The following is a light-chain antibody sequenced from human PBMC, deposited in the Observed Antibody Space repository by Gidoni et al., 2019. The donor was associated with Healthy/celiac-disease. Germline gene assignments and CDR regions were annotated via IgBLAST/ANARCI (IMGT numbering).Light chain of an antibody. V-gene: IGLV1-44*01. CDR1: SSHIGSNT. Sequence: QSVLTQPPSASGTPGQSVTISCSGSSSHIGSNTVNWYQQLPGTAPKLLIYSNNQRPSGVPDRFAGSKSGTSASLAIRGLQSEDEADYYCAAWDDSLNGQVVFGGGTKLTVL. J-gene: IGLJ2*01. CDR2: SNN. CDR3: AAWDDSLNGQVV.